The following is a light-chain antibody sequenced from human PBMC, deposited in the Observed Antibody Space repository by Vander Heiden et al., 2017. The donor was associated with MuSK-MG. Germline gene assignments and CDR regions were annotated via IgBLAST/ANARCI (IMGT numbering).Light chain of an antibody. J-gene: IGLJ1*01. CDR1: SSVVAGYKY. CDR3: SSYTSSSTYV. CDR2: EVS. V-gene: IGLV2-14*01. Sequence: QSALTQPASVSWSPRQSLTISCTVPSSVVAGYKYVSCYPHHPGKSPKLMNDEVSNRPSGVYNRFSGSKSGNTAFLTISGLQAEDEADYYCSSYTSSSTYVFGTGTKVTVL.